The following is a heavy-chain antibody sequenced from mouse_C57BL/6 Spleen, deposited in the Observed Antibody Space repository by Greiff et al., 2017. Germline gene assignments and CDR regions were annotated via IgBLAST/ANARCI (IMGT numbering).Heavy chain of an antibody. CDR3: ARDYGSSYYAMDY. CDR2: IHPNSGST. D-gene: IGHD1-1*01. Sequence: QVQLQQPGAELVKPGASVKLSCKASGYTFTSYWLPWVKQRPGQGLEWIGMIHPNSGSTNYNEKFKSKATLTVDKSSSTAYMQLSSLTSEDSAVYYCARDYGSSYYAMDYWGQGTSVTVSS. J-gene: IGHJ4*01. CDR1: GYTFTSYW. V-gene: IGHV1-64*01.